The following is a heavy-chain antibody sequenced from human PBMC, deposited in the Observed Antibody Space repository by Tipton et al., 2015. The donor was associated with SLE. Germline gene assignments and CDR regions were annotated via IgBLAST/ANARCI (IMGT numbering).Heavy chain of an antibody. CDR2: VHHSGNT. D-gene: IGHD1-1*01. CDR3: ARGILEPGDY. CDR1: GDSVSSGNW. J-gene: IGHJ4*02. Sequence: TLSLTCAVSGDSVSSGNWWSWVRQSPGKGLEWIGEVHHSGNTHYNPSLTRRVTMSVDKSNNHFSLKLSSVTAADTAVYYCARGILEPGDYWGQGTLVTVSS. V-gene: IGHV4-4*02.